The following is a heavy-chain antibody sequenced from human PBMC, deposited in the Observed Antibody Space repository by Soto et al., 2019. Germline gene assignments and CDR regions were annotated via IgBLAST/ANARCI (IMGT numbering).Heavy chain of an antibody. CDR1: GFTFSSYS. V-gene: IGHV3-66*01. J-gene: IGHJ4*02. CDR3: ARDGTLTGSGLDDY. Sequence: EVQLVESGGGLVKPGGSLRLSCAASGFTFSSYSMNWVRQAPGKGLEWVSVIYSGGSTYYADSVKGRFTISRDNSKNTLYLQMNSLRAEDTAVYYCARDGTLTGSGLDDYWGQGTLVTVSS. D-gene: IGHD2-15*01. CDR2: IYSGGST.